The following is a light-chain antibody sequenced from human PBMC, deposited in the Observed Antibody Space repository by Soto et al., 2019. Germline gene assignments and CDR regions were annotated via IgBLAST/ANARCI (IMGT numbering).Light chain of an antibody. CDR1: QSLLHSNGYNY. J-gene: IGKJ5*01. CDR2: LGS. CDR3: QQADTFPIT. V-gene: IGKV2-28*01. Sequence: DIVMTQSPLSLPVTPGEPASISCRSSQSLLHSNGYNYLDWYLQKPGQSPQLLIYLGSNRSSGVPDRFSGSGSGTDFTLTISSLQPEDSAIYYCQQADTFPITFGQGTRLEIK.